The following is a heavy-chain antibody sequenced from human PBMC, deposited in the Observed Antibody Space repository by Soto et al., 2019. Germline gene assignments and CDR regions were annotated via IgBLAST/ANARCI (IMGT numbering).Heavy chain of an antibody. D-gene: IGHD3-22*01. CDR3: ATYSSGYKLTPYFDY. V-gene: IGHV4-59*01. Sequence: QVQLQESGPGLVKPSETLSLTCTVSGGSISSYYWSWIRQPPGKGLEWIGYIYYSGSTNYNPSLKSRVTISVDTSKNQFSLKLSSVTAADTAVYYCATYSSGYKLTPYFDYWGQGTLVTVSS. CDR1: GGSISSYY. J-gene: IGHJ4*02. CDR2: IYYSGST.